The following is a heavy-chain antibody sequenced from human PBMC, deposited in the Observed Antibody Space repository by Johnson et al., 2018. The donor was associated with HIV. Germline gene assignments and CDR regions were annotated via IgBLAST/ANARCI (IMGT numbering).Heavy chain of an antibody. D-gene: IGHD1-14*01. CDR3: AKERAYIRSFDI. Sequence: VQLVESGGGLIQPGGSLRVSCAASGFTVSSNYMSWVRQAPGKGLEWVSGFYSGGSTYYADSVKGRFIISRDNSKNTLHLQINSLRAEDTAMYYCAKERAYIRSFDIWGQGTVVTVSS. J-gene: IGHJ3*02. CDR2: FYSGGST. CDR1: GFTVSSNY. V-gene: IGHV3-53*01.